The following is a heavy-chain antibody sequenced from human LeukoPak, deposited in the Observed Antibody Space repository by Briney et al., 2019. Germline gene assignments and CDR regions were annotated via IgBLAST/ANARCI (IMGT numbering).Heavy chain of an antibody. CDR3: ARDQVGATAYYNWFDP. D-gene: IGHD1-26*01. V-gene: IGHV3-23*01. CDR1: GVTLSTYA. CDR2: ISSSGSGDNT. J-gene: IGHJ5*02. Sequence: QTGGSLRLSCAASGVTLSTYAMSWARQAPGKGLEWVSGISSSGSGDNTYYADSVKGRFTISRDNSKNTLYLQMNSLRAEDTAVYYCARDQVGATAYYNWFDPWGQGTLVTVSS.